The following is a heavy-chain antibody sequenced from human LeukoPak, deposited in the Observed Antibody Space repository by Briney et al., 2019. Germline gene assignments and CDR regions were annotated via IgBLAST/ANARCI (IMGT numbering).Heavy chain of an antibody. J-gene: IGHJ4*02. D-gene: IGHD6-13*01. CDR2: ISSNGGST. V-gene: IGHV3-64*01. Sequence: GGSLRLSCAASGFTFSSYAMHWVRQAPGKGLEYVSAISSNGGSTYYANSVKGRFTISRDDAKNSLYLQMNSLRAEDTAVYYCARGEQGIAAAAFDYWGQGTLVTVSS. CDR3: ARGEQGIAAAAFDY. CDR1: GFTFSSYA.